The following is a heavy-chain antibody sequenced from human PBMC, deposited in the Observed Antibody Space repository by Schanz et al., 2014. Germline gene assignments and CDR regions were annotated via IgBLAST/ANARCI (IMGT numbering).Heavy chain of an antibody. V-gene: IGHV3-30*18. J-gene: IGHJ4*02. D-gene: IGHD3-22*01. Sequence: QVQLVESGGGVVQPGRSLRLSCAGSGFSFSDYGMHWVRQAPGRGLEWVAGISYHGSERYYADSVKGRFTISRDNSKNTLYLQMNSLRTEDTAVYFCAKSYDTSGYSGFDYWGQGTLVTVSS. CDR3: AKSYDTSGYSGFDY. CDR1: GFSFSDYG. CDR2: ISYHGSER.